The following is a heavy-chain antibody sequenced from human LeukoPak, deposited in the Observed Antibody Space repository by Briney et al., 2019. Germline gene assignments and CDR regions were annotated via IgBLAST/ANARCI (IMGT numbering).Heavy chain of an antibody. CDR2: ISSSSSYI. CDR1: GFTFSSYS. CDR3: AKTRTAVATFDY. D-gene: IGHD6-19*01. V-gene: IGHV3-21*01. Sequence: GGSLRLSCAASGFTFSSYSMNWVRQAPGKGLEWVSSISSSSSYIYYADSVKGRFTISRNNAKSSLYLQMNSLRAEDTAVYYSAKTRTAVATFDYWGQGTLVTVSS. J-gene: IGHJ4*02.